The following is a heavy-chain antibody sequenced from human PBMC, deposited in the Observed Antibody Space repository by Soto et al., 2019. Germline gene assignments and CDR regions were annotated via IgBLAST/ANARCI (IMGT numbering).Heavy chain of an antibody. J-gene: IGHJ5*02. CDR2: IYYSGST. Sequence: SETLSLTCTVSGVSISSYYWSWIRQPPGKGLEWIGYIYYSGSTNYNPSLKSRVTISVDTSKNQFSLKLSSVTAADTAVYYCARVVGYCSGGSCYSFSFDPWGQGTLVTVSS. CDR1: GVSISSYY. CDR3: ARVVGYCSGGSCYSFSFDP. V-gene: IGHV4-59*01. D-gene: IGHD2-15*01.